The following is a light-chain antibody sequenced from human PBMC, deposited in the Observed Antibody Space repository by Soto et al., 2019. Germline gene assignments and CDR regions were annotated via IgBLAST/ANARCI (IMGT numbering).Light chain of an antibody. V-gene: IGKV1-5*01. Sequence: DLHMTQSLSTPSASVGDRVTITFRASQSISNWLAWYQRKPGKAPTLLIYDVSRLESGVPSRFSGSGSGTEFTLTINSMNPDDFATDYCQPYDTYYTFGQGTKVDIK. CDR2: DVS. CDR1: QSISNW. CDR3: QPYDTYYT. J-gene: IGKJ2*01.